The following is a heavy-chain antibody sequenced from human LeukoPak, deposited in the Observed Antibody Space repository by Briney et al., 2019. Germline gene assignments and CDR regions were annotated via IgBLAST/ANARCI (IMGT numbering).Heavy chain of an antibody. D-gene: IGHD3-16*01. CDR1: GFTFSSYA. CDR3: ARDRVYGYVWRSYERLRNNWFDP. J-gene: IGHJ5*02. V-gene: IGHV3-30*04. Sequence: GGSLRLSCAASGFTFSSYAMHWVRQAPGKGLEWVAVISYDGSNKYYADSVKGRFTISRDNSKNTLYLQMNSLRAEDTAVFYCARDRVYGYVWRSYERLRNNWFDPWGQGTLVTVSS. CDR2: ISYDGSNK.